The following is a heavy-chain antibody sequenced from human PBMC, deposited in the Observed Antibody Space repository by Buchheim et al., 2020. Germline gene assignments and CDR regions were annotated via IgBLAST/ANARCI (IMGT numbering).Heavy chain of an antibody. V-gene: IGHV3-23*04. CDR3: AKTLRGSYYYDATGYSSDS. CDR2: IVGSGSTT. CDR1: GFTFPSYA. J-gene: IGHJ5*02. D-gene: IGHD3-22*01. Sequence: EVQLVESGGHFVQPGGSLRLPCAASGFTFPSYAMIWVRRAPGKGLEWVSAIVGSGSTTSYADSVRGRFNISRDNSKDTLYLQMNSLRVEDTARYFCAKTLRGSYYYDATGYSSDSWGQGTL.